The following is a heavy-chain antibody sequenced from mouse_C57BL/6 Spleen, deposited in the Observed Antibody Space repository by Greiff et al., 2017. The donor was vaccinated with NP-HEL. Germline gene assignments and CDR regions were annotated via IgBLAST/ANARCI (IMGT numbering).Heavy chain of an antibody. CDR3: ARSVSYYSNLWDY. Sequence: QVQLQQSGAELARPGASVKMSCKASGYTFTSYTMHWVKQRPGQGLEWIGYINPSSGYTKYNQKFKDKATLTSDKSSSTAYMQLSSLTSADFAVYYRARSVSYYSNLWDYWGQGTSVTVSS. J-gene: IGHJ4*01. D-gene: IGHD2-5*01. V-gene: IGHV1-4*01. CDR2: INPSSGYT. CDR1: GYTFTSYT.